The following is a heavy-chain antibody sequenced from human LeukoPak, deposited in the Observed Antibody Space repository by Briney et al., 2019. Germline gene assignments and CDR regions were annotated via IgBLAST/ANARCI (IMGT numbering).Heavy chain of an antibody. J-gene: IGHJ4*02. V-gene: IGHV4-39*01. CDR2: IYYSGST. Sequence: SETLSLTCTVSGGSISSSSYYWGWIRQPPGKGLEWIGSIYYSGSTYYNPSLKSRVTISVDTSKNQFSLKLSSVTAADTAVYYCARREGHDYYFDYWGQGTQVTVSS. D-gene: IGHD1-26*01. CDR1: GGSISSSSYY. CDR3: ARREGHDYYFDY.